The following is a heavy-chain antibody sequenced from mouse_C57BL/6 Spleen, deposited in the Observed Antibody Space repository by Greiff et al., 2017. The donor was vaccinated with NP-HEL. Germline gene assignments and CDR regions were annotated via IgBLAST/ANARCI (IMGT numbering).Heavy chain of an antibody. D-gene: IGHD3-2*02. CDR1: GYTFTSYW. Sequence: QVQLQQPGAELVKPGASVKLSCKASGYTFTSYWMQWVKQRPGQGLEWIGEIDPSDSYTNYNQKFKGKATLTVDTSSSTAYMQLSSLTSEDSAVYYCARRQQLRLEGYAMDYWGQGTSVTVSS. CDR3: ARRQQLRLEGYAMDY. CDR2: IDPSDSYT. J-gene: IGHJ4*01. V-gene: IGHV1-50*01.